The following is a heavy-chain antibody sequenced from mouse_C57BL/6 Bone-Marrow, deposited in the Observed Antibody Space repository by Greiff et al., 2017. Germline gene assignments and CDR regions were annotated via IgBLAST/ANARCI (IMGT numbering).Heavy chain of an antibody. D-gene: IGHD2-4*01. CDR2: IDPSDSYT. Sequence: QVQLQQPGAELVMPGASVKLSCKASGYTFTSYWMHWVKQRPGQGLEWIGEIDPSDSYTNYNQKFKGKSTLTVDKSSSTAYMQLSSLTSEDSAVYYCARGNCDYDEDWYFDVWGTGTTVTVSS. J-gene: IGHJ1*03. V-gene: IGHV1-69*01. CDR3: ARGNCDYDEDWYFDV. CDR1: GYTFTSYW.